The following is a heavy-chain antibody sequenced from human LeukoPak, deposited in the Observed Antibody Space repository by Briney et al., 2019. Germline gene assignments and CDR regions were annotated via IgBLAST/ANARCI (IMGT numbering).Heavy chain of an antibody. CDR3: ARSRRDGYNGFDY. CDR1: GYTFTGYY. J-gene: IGHJ4*02. D-gene: IGHD5-12*01. Sequence: SVKVSCKASGYTFTGYYMHWVRQAPGQGLEWMGRIIPILGIANYAQKFQGRVTITADKSTSTAYMELSSLRSEDTAVYYCARSRRDGYNGFDYWGQGTLVTVSS. V-gene: IGHV1-69*02. CDR2: IIPILGIA.